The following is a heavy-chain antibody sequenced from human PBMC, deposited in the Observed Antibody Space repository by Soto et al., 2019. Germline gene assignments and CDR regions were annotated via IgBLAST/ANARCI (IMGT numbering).Heavy chain of an antibody. CDR2: IKQDGSEE. CDR3: ARSPPGVRGPGATHDAFDI. D-gene: IGHD3-10*01. J-gene: IGHJ3*02. CDR1: GFTFSSYW. Sequence: EVQLVESGGGLVQPGGSLRLSCAASGFTFSSYWMSWVRQAPGKGLEWVANIKQDGSEEYYVDSVKGRFTISRDNAKNSLYLQMNSLRAEDTDVYYCARSPPGVRGPGATHDAFDIWGQGTMVTVSS. V-gene: IGHV3-7*01.